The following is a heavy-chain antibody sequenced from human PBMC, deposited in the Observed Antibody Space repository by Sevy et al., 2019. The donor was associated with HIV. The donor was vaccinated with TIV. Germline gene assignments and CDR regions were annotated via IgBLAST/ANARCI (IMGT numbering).Heavy chain of an antibody. V-gene: IGHV3-74*01. CDR1: GFTFSSHW. CDR3: ARDGGWFGFPDY. CDR2: INSDGSST. D-gene: IGHD3-10*01. Sequence: GGSLRLSCATSGFTFSSHWMHWVRQAPGKGLLWVSRINSDGSSTSYADSVKGRFTISRDNAKNTLYLQMNSLRAEDTAVYYCARDGGWFGFPDYWGQGTLVTVSS. J-gene: IGHJ4*02.